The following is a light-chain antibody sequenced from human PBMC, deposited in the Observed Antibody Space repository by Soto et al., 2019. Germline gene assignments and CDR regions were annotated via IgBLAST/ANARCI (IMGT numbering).Light chain of an antibody. V-gene: IGKV3-11*01. CDR1: QSVSSY. CDR3: QQRNSWPIT. J-gene: IGKJ5*01. Sequence: EIVLTQSPATLSLSPGERVTLSCRASQSVSSYLAWYQQKPGQAPRLLIYDASNRATGIPARFSGSGSGTDLTLTINSLEPEDFAVYYCQQRNSWPITFGQGTRLEIK. CDR2: DAS.